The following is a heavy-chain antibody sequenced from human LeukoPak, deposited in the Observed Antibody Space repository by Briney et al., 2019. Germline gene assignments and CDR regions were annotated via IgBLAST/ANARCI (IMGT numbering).Heavy chain of an antibody. CDR1: GGSISRYY. Sequence: PSETLSLTCTVSGGSISRYYWSWIRQPPGKGLEWIGYIYSSGSTNYNPSLKSRVTISVDTSKNQFSLRLSSVTAADTAVYFCARAGYSSGWPTNWGQGTLVTVSS. V-gene: IGHV4-59*01. CDR3: ARAGYSSGWPTN. CDR2: IYSSGST. J-gene: IGHJ4*02. D-gene: IGHD6-19*01.